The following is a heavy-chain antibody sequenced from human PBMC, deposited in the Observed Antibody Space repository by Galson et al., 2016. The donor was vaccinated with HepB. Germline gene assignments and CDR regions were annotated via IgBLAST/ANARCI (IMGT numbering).Heavy chain of an antibody. J-gene: IGHJ6*02. CDR3: AKDRNRYDFYSMDV. V-gene: IGHV3-30*18. Sequence: QAPGKGLEWVAVILYDGSNKYYADSVKGRFTISRDNSKNTLYLQMNSLRAEDTAVYYCAKDRNRYDFYSMDVWGQGTTVTVSS. D-gene: IGHD5-12*01. CDR2: ILYDGSNK.